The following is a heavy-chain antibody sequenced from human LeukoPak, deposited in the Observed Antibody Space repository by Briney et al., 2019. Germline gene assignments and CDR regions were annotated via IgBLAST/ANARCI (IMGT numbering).Heavy chain of an antibody. D-gene: IGHD5-18*01. CDR3: ARDGGHVDTAMV. J-gene: IGHJ4*02. Sequence: WASVKVSCKASGYTFTSYGISGVRQAPGKGLDWMGWISAYNGNTNYAQKLQGRVTMTTDTSTSTAYMELSRLRSDDTAVYYCARDGGHVDTAMVWGQGTLVTVSS. V-gene: IGHV1-18*01. CDR1: GYTFTSYG. CDR2: ISAYNGNT.